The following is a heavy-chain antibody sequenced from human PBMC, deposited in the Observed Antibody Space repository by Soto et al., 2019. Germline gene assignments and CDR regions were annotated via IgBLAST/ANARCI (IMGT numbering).Heavy chain of an antibody. D-gene: IGHD7-27*01. V-gene: IGHV3-15*01. CDR3: TTDLWRLAGVVGYTGYVNP. CDR1: GFTFSDAW. CDR2: IKSKSDGGTT. J-gene: IGHJ5*02. Sequence: GSLRLSCAASGFTFSDAWMSWVRQAPGKGLDWVGRIKSKSDGGTTEYAAPVRGRFTISRDDSKNTLYLQMNSLKTEDTAVYYGTTDLWRLAGVVGYTGYVNPLGQGT.